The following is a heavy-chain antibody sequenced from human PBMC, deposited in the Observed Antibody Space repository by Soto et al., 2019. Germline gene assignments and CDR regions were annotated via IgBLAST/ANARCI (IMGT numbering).Heavy chain of an antibody. V-gene: IGHV3-21*01. CDR3: VRARATDSRPDY. CDR2: ISPSSTFI. CDR1: GFTFSRYS. D-gene: IGHD3-22*01. Sequence: GGSLRLSCVASGFTFSRYSMVWVRRPPGKGLEWVSSISPSSTFIYYADSLQGRFSISRDNAKNSLYLQMDSLRVEDTATYFCVRARATDSRPDYWGQGSLVTVSS. J-gene: IGHJ4*02.